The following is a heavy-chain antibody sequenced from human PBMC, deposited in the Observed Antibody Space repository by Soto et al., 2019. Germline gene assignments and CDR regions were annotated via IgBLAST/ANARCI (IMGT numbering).Heavy chain of an antibody. Sequence: XESLRLSCAASGFTFSSSAISWVRQAPGKGLEWVSAVSANGQGIYYADSVRGRFTISRDNSKNTVFLHMDSLSAEDTAVYYCAKDRHYPRDYFHYWGQGTLVTVSS. CDR3: AKDRHYPRDYFHY. V-gene: IGHV3-23*01. CDR1: GFTFSSSA. CDR2: VSANGQGI. D-gene: IGHD3-10*01. J-gene: IGHJ4*02.